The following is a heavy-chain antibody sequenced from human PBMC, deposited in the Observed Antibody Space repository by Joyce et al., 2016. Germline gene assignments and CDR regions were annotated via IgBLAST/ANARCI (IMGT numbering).Heavy chain of an antibody. CDR2: IIPFFGAA. V-gene: IGHV1-69*12. J-gene: IGHJ6*02. D-gene: IGHD1-14*01. CDR3: ARGGTSSDHYFFYTLDV. CDR1: GGDFSNYT. Sequence: QVLLVQSGAAVKRPGSSLRVSCKSSGGDFSNYTVNWVRQPPGQRLEWMGGIIPFFGAAKYAEDFQGRVTLTADQSTRTAYLELSSLTSADTAVYYCARGGTSSDHYFFYTLDVWGPGPRSSSP.